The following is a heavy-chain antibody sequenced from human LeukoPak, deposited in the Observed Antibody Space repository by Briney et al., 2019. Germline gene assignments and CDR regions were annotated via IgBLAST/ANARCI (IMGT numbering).Heavy chain of an antibody. J-gene: IGHJ4*02. Sequence: PSQTLSLTCTVSACSINSVGYYWNWIRQHPGKGLEWIGYIYYTGSTYYNPCLNSRATISVDTTENKFSLKLSSVTAAVTSLSYCERTRKDCDYIWGSCRFYFEYWGQGTLVTVSS. CDR1: ACSINSVGYY. V-gene: IGHV4-31*03. CDR3: ERTRKDCDYIWGSCRFYFEY. D-gene: IGHD3-16*02. CDR2: IYYTGST.